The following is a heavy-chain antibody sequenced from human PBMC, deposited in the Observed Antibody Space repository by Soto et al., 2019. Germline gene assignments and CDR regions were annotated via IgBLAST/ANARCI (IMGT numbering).Heavy chain of an antibody. CDR2: ISPYNGNT. CDR3: ATAINYYDSSGFPQALDY. D-gene: IGHD3-22*01. J-gene: IGHJ4*02. Sequence: ASVKVSCKASGYTFTSYGISWVRQAPGQGLEWMGWISPYNGNTNYAQKLQGRVTMTTDTSTSTAYMELRSLRSDDTAVYYCATAINYYDSSGFPQALDYWGQGTLVTVSS. CDR1: GYTFTSYG. V-gene: IGHV1-18*01.